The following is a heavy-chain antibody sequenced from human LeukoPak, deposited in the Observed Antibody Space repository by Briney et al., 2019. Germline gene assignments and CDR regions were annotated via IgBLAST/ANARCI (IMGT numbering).Heavy chain of an antibody. V-gene: IGHV1-2*02. CDR1: GYTFTGYY. D-gene: IGHD6-13*01. Sequence: ASVKVSCKASGYTFTGYYMHWVRQAPGQGLEWMGWINPSSGGTNYAQKFQGRVTMTRDTSISTAYMELSRLRSDDTAVYYCATSYWQQLVLYFDYWGQGTLVTVSS. CDR2: INPSSGGT. J-gene: IGHJ4*02. CDR3: ATSYWQQLVLYFDY.